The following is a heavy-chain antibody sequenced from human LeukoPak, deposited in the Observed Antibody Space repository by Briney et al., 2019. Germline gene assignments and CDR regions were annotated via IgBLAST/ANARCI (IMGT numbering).Heavy chain of an antibody. J-gene: IGHJ5*02. CDR3: ARFHSPTFGGFTS. CDR1: GGSFSGYY. Sequence: KPSETLSLTCAVYGGSFSGYYWSWIRQPPGKGLEWVGEINHSGRTNHNPSLKSRVTTSVDTSKHQFSLKLSSVTAADTAVYYCARFHSPTFGGFTSWGQGTLVTVSS. D-gene: IGHD3-16*01. CDR2: INHSGRT. V-gene: IGHV4-34*01.